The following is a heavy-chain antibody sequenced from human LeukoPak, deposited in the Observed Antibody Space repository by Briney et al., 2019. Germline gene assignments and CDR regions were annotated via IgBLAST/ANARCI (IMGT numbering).Heavy chain of an antibody. V-gene: IGHV3-48*01. D-gene: IGHD2-2*01. J-gene: IGHJ6*03. Sequence: GGSLRLSCAASGFTFSSYAMNWVRQAPGKGLEWVSYISDGGKTKYYADSVKGRFTISRDNAKNSLYLQMNSLRAEDTAVYYCAGGPLGYCSSTSCNHYYYYMDVWGKGTTVTVSS. CDR1: GFTFSSYA. CDR3: AGGPLGYCSSTSCNHYYYYMDV. CDR2: ISDGGKTK.